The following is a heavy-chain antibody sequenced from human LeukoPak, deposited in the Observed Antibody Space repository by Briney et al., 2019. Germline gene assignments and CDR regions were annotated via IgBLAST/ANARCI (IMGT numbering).Heavy chain of an antibody. V-gene: IGHV3-13*01. CDR1: GFTFSSYD. D-gene: IGHD3-22*01. CDR2: IGTAGDT. Sequence: TGGSLRLSCAASGFTFSSYDMHWVRQATGKGLEWVSAIGTAGDTYYPGSVKGRFTISRENAKNSLYLQMNSLRAGDTAVYYCARVLFITMIVVVIIQLFDYWGQGTLVTVSS. J-gene: IGHJ4*02. CDR3: ARVLFITMIVVVIIQLFDY.